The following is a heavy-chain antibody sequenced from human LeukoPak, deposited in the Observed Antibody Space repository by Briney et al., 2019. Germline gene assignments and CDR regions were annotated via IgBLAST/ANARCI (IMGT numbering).Heavy chain of an antibody. Sequence: VASVKVSCKASGYTFTSYDINWVRQATGQGLEWMGWMNPNSGNTGYAQKFQGRVTITRNTSISTAYMELSSLRSEDTAVYYCARGSRGYYDSSGHIPLDYWGQGTLVTVSS. CDR2: MNPNSGNT. V-gene: IGHV1-8*03. J-gene: IGHJ4*02. CDR3: ARGSRGYYDSSGHIPLDY. CDR1: GYTFTSYD. D-gene: IGHD3-22*01.